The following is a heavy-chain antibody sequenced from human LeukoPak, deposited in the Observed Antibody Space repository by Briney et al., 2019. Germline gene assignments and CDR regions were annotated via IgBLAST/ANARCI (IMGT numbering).Heavy chain of an antibody. V-gene: IGHV3-23*01. J-gene: IGHJ6*03. CDR2: VIGSGGT. CDR3: VKGRGPAKGDYYNYYYYMDV. D-gene: IGHD2-21*02. Sequence: GGSLRLSCAASGFTFSNYAMTWVRQAPGKGLGWVSAVIGSGGTYYADSVKGRFIISRDNSKNTLYLQMSSLRADDTALYYCVKGRGPAKGDYYNYYYYMDVWGKGTTVTVSS. CDR1: GFTFSNYA.